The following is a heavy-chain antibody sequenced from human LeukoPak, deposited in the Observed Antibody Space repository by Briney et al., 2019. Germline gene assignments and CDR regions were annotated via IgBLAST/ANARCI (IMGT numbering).Heavy chain of an antibody. V-gene: IGHV1-18*01. CDR2: ISAYNGNT. CDR3: ARSIVVVPAAMYYYYYGMDV. Sequence: ASVKVSCKASGYTFTSYGISWVRQAPGQGLEWMGWISAYNGNTNYAQKVQGRVTMTTDTSTSTAYMELRSLRSDDTAVYYCARSIVVVPAAMYYYYYGMDVWGQGTTVTVSS. D-gene: IGHD2-2*01. J-gene: IGHJ6*02. CDR1: GYTFTSYG.